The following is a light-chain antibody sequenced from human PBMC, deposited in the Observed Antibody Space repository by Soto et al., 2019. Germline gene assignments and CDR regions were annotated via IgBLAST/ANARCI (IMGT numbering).Light chain of an antibody. V-gene: IGKV3-11*01. CDR2: DAS. CDR3: QQRSNWPLT. CDR1: QSVSSY. J-gene: IGKJ4*01. Sequence: EIVLTQPPATLSLSPGERATLSCRASQSVSSYLAWYQQKPGQAPRLLIYDASNRATGIPARFSGSGSGTDFTPTISSLEPEDFAVYYCQQRSNWPLTFGGGTKVDIK.